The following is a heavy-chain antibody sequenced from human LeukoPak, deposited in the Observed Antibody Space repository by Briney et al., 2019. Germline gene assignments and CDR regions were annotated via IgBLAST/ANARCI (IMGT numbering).Heavy chain of an antibody. CDR2: ISGSGSKT. CDR3: VKEPRGYSFSFDI. V-gene: IGHV3-23*01. J-gene: IGHJ3*02. D-gene: IGHD5-18*01. Sequence: GGSLRLSCAASGFTFSTCAVNWVRQAPGKGLEWVSAISGSGSKTFYADSVKGRFTVSRDNPKNTLYLQMNSLRPEDTAVYYCVKEPRGYSFSFDIWGQGTMVTVSS. CDR1: GFTFSTCA.